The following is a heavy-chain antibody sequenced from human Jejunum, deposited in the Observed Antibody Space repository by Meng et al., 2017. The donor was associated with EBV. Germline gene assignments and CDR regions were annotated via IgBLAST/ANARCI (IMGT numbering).Heavy chain of an antibody. V-gene: IGHV3-72*01. CDR1: GFTFSDHY. Sequence: VQLVESGGGLVPPGGSLGLSCAGSGFTFSDHYIDWVRLAPGKGLEWVGRVRHKRDGSTTEYGASVTGRFTISRDDSKNSVYLQMNSLKTEDTAVYYCARSVYWLLDYWGQGTLVTVSS. CDR3: ARSVYWLLDY. J-gene: IGHJ4*02. D-gene: IGHD2-15*01. CDR2: VRHKRDGSTT.